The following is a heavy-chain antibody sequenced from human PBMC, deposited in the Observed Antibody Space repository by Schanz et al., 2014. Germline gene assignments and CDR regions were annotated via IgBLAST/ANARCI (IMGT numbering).Heavy chain of an antibody. Sequence: LMESGGGVVRPGRSVRLSCVASGFTFRSYGMHWVRQAPGKGLEWVSAINGNGGITYYADPVKGRFTISRDNSKNTLYLQMKSLRVEDTAVYYCVKDPDKYNWNDVEGMDVWGPGTTVTVSS. CDR1: GFTFRSYG. CDR3: VKDPDKYNWNDVEGMDV. CDR2: INGNGGIT. V-gene: IGHV3-23*01. D-gene: IGHD1-1*01. J-gene: IGHJ6*01.